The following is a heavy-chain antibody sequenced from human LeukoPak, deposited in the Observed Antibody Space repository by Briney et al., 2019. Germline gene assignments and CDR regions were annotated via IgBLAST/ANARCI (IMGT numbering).Heavy chain of an antibody. J-gene: IGHJ4*02. V-gene: IGHV4-34*01. Sequence: SETLSLTCAVYGGSFSGYYWSWIRQPPGKGLEWIGEINHSGSANYNPSLKSRVTISVDTSKNQFSLKLSSVTAADTAVYYCARVMGYWGQGTLVTVSS. D-gene: IGHD3-10*01. CDR1: GGSFSGYY. CDR2: INHSGSA. CDR3: ARVMGY.